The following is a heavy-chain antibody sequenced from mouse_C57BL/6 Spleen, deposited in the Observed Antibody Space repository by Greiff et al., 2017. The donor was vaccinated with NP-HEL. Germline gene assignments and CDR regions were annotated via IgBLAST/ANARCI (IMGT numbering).Heavy chain of an antibody. Sequence: QVQLKQPGAELVMPGASVKLSCKASGYTFTSYWMHWVKQRPGQGLEWIGEIDPSDSYTNYNQKFKGKSTLTVDKSSSTAYIQLSSLTSEDSAVYYCARERSKRFDYWGQGTTLTVSS. CDR3: ARERSKRFDY. CDR1: GYTFTSYW. D-gene: IGHD2-5*01. J-gene: IGHJ2*01. V-gene: IGHV1-69*01. CDR2: IDPSDSYT.